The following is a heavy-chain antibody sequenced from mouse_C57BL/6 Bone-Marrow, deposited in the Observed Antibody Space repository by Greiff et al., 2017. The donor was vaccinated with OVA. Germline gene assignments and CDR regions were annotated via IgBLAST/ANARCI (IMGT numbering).Heavy chain of an antibody. CDR2: ISSGSSTI. CDR3: ARRYYYGSSLDY. J-gene: IGHJ2*01. Sequence: DVHLVESGGGLVKPGGSLKLSCAASGFTFSDYGMHWVRQAPEKGLEWVAYISSGSSTIYYADTVKGRFTISRDNAKNTLFLQMTRLRSEDTAMYYCARRYYYGSSLDYWGQGTTLTVSS. CDR1: GFTFSDYG. D-gene: IGHD1-1*01. V-gene: IGHV5-17*01.